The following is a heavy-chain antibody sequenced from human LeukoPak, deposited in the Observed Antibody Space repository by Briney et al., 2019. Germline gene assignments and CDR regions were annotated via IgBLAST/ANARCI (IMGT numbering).Heavy chain of an antibody. CDR1: GGSFSGYY. CDR2: INHSGST. J-gene: IGHJ6*03. D-gene: IGHD2-15*01. Sequence: PSETLSLTCAVYGGSFSGYYWSWIRQPPGKGLEWIGEINHSGSTNYNPSLKSRVTISVDTSKNQFSLKLSSVTAADTAVYYCVRLGHCTGGSCYQYYYMDVWGKGTTVTISS. V-gene: IGHV4-34*01. CDR3: VRLGHCTGGSCYQYYYMDV.